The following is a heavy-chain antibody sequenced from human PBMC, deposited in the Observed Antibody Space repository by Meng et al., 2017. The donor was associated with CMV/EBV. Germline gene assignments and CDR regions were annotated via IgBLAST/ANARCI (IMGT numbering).Heavy chain of an antibody. CDR2: MNPNSGNT. CDR1: TFSHYD. J-gene: IGHJ5*02. Sequence: TFSHYDINWVRQATGQGLEWMGWMNPNSGNTGYARKFQGRATMTRNTSISTAYMELSSLRSEDTAVYYCARGGSDYDFWSGYSYWFDPWGQGTLVTVSS. V-gene: IGHV1-8*01. D-gene: IGHD3-3*01. CDR3: ARGGSDYDFWSGYSYWFDP.